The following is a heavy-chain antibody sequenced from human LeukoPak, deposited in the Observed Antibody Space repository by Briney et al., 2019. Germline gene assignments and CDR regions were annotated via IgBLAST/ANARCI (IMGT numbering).Heavy chain of an antibody. CDR2: INYSGST. V-gene: IGHV4-34*01. Sequence: SETLSLTCAVYGGSYSGYYWSWIRQPPGKGLEWLGEINYSGSTHYNPSLKSRVTLSIDTSKNQFSLRLSSVTAADTAVYYCAREVGAYGSSCLDYWGQGTLVTVSS. CDR1: GGSYSGYY. D-gene: IGHD6-13*01. J-gene: IGHJ4*02. CDR3: AREVGAYGSSCLDY.